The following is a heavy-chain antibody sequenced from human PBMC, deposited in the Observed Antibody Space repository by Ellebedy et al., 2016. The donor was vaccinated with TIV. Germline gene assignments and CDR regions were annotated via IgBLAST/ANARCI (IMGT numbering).Heavy chain of an antibody. Sequence: SGPTLVKPTQTLTLTCTFSGFSFSTRGVGVGWIRQPPGKALEWLAVIYWDDDKRYSPSLKSRLTITKDTSKNQVVLTMTNMEPVDTATYYCAHKFGGSVFGVVPNAKIRFGLDVWGQGTTVTVSS. CDR1: GFSFSTRGVG. D-gene: IGHD3-3*01. V-gene: IGHV2-5*02. CDR2: IYWDDDK. J-gene: IGHJ6*02. CDR3: AHKFGGSVFGVVPNAKIRFGLDV.